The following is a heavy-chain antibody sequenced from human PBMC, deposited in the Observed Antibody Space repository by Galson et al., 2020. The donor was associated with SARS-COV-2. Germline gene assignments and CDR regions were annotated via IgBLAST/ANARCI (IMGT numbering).Heavy chain of an antibody. Sequence: SETLSLTCTVPGGTIRSSNYFWGWIRQPPGKGLEWIGSIYYDGNIYDNPSLQGRVTISIDTSKNQFSLKLSSVTAADTAVYFFARHPHGGRYLPPTYFFDYWGQGTLVTVSS. CDR1: GGTIRSSNYF. V-gene: IGHV4-39*01. CDR3: ARHPHGGRYLPPTYFFDY. D-gene: IGHD2-15*01. CDR2: IYYDGNI. J-gene: IGHJ4*02.